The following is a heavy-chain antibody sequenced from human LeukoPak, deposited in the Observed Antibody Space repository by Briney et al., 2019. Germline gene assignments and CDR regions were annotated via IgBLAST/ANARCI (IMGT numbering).Heavy chain of an antibody. Sequence: GGSLRLSCAASGFTFSSYGMHWVRQAPGKGLEWVSSISSSSSYIYYADSVKGRFTISRDNAKNSLYLQMNSLRAEDTAVYYCARANGNGDCDYWGQGTLVTVSS. J-gene: IGHJ4*02. CDR3: ARANGNGDCDY. CDR2: ISSSSSYI. CDR1: GFTFSSYG. V-gene: IGHV3-21*01. D-gene: IGHD1-1*01.